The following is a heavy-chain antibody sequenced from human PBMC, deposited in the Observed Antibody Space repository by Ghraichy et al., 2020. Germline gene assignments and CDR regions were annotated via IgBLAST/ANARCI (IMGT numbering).Heavy chain of an antibody. CDR1: GYTLTELS. D-gene: IGHD4-23*01. V-gene: IGHV1-24*01. J-gene: IGHJ4*02. Sequence: ASVKVSCKVSGYTLTELSMHWVRQAPGKGLEWMGGFDPEDGETIYAQKFQGRVTMTEDTSTDTAYMELSSLRSEDTAVYYCATDGFDYGGNSLDYWGQGTLVTVSS. CDR2: FDPEDGET. CDR3: ATDGFDYGGNSLDY.